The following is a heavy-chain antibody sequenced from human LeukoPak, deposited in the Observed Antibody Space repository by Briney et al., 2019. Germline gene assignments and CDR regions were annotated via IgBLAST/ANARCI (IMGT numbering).Heavy chain of an antibody. J-gene: IGHJ4*02. D-gene: IGHD5/OR15-5a*01. Sequence: GGSLRLSCAASGFTFRSHAMHWVRQAPGKGLVWVSHINGDGSETNYADSVRGRFTISRDNAKNTLYLQMNSLRVDDTAVYYCTREEGSTDHWGQGTLVTVSS. CDR1: GFTFRSHA. V-gene: IGHV3-74*01. CDR2: INGDGSET. CDR3: TREEGSTDH.